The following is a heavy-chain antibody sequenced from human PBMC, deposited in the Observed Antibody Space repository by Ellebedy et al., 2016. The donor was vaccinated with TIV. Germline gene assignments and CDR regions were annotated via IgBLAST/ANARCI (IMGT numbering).Heavy chain of an antibody. V-gene: IGHV3-7*01. CDR2: IKQDGSEK. D-gene: IGHD3-10*01. CDR1: GFTFSSYW. CDR3: AREGDPFGSGRRPKWFDP. J-gene: IGHJ5*02. Sequence: GESLKISXAASGFTFSSYWMSWVRQAPGKGLEWVANIKQDGSEKYYVDSVKGRFTISKDNPKNTLYLQMDGLRLDDTAVYYCAREGDPFGSGRRPKWFDPWGQGTLVTVSS.